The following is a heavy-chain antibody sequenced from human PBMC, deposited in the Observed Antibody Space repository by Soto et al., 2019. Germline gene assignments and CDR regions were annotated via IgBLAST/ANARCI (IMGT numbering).Heavy chain of an antibody. CDR1: GGTFSSYA. V-gene: IGHV1-69*13. Sequence: SVKVSCKASGGTFSSYAISWVRQAPGQGLEWMGGIIPIFGTANYAQKFQGRVTITADESTSTAYMELSSLRSEDTAVYYCARDPPLYDSSGYYPRFYNWFDPWGQGTLVTVSS. J-gene: IGHJ5*02. CDR3: ARDPPLYDSSGYYPRFYNWFDP. D-gene: IGHD3-22*01. CDR2: IIPIFGTA.